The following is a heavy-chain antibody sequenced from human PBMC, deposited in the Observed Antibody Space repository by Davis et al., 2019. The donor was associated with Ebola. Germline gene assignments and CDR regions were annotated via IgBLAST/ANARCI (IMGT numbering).Heavy chain of an antibody. J-gene: IGHJ6*02. D-gene: IGHD4-17*01. CDR1: GFTLTSYS. Sequence: GESLKISCAASGFTLTSYSMTWVRQAPGKGLEWVSGISGSGSTYYADSVKDRFTFSRDNSKNTLYLQMNSLRAEDTAVYYCAKGSLYGSRSITAGMDVWGQGTTVTVSS. V-gene: IGHV3-23*01. CDR2: ISGSGST. CDR3: AKGSLYGSRSITAGMDV.